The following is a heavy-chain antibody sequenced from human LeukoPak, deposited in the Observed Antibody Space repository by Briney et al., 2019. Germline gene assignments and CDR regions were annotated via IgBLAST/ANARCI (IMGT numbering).Heavy chain of an antibody. J-gene: IGHJ5*02. CDR3: ARDGPKYYDFWSGYHPNWFDP. CDR2: ISAYNGNT. V-gene: IGHV1-18*01. Sequence: ASVKVSCKASGYTFTSYGISWVRQAPGQGLEWMGWISAYNGNTNYAQKLQGRVTMTTDTSTSTAYMELRSLRSDDTAVYYCARDGPKYYDFWSGYHPNWFDPRGQGTLVTVSS. D-gene: IGHD3-3*01. CDR1: GYTFTSYG.